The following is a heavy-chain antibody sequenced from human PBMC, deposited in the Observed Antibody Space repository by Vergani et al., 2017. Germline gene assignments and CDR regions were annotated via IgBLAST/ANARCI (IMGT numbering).Heavy chain of an antibody. CDR1: GFTFSSYD. CDR2: IGTAGDT. J-gene: IGHJ4*02. CDR3: ARAVSTTVGDPPGY. V-gene: IGHV3-13*01. D-gene: IGHD4-23*01. Sequence: EVQLVESGGGLVQPGGSLRLSCAASGFTFSSYDMHWVRQATGKGLEWVSAIGTAGDTYYPGSVKGRFTISRENAKNSLYLQMNRLRAGDTAIYYCARAVSTTVGDPPGYWGQGTLVTVSS.